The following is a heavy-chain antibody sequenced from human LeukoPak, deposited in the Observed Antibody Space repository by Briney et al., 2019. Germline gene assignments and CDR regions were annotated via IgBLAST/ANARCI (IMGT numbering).Heavy chain of an antibody. CDR1: GGSISSSSYY. D-gene: IGHD3-3*01. Sequence: ETLSLTCTVSGGSISSSSYYWGWIRQPPGKGLEWVANIKPDGSEKYCVDSVKGRFTISRDNAKNALYLQMNSLRAGDTAVYYCARGDFWSGDYTDAFDIWGQGTMVTVSS. V-gene: IGHV3-7*04. J-gene: IGHJ3*02. CDR3: ARGDFWSGDYTDAFDI. CDR2: IKPDGSEK.